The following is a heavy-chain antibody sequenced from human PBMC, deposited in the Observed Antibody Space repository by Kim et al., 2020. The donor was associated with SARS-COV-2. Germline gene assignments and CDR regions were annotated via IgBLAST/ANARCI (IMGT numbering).Heavy chain of an antibody. Sequence: ASVKVSCKASGYTFTSYGISWVRQAPGQGLEWMGWISAYNGNTNYAQKLQGRVTMTTDTSTSTAYMELRSLRSDDTAVYYCARDPGIEVAGWFDPWGQGTLVTVSS. J-gene: IGHJ5*02. CDR3: ARDPGIEVAGWFDP. V-gene: IGHV1-18*01. CDR2: ISAYNGNT. CDR1: GYTFTSYG. D-gene: IGHD6-19*01.